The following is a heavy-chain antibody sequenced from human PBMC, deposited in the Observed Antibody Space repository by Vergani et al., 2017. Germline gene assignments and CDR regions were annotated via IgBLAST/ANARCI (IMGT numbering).Heavy chain of an antibody. V-gene: IGHV4-34*01. D-gene: IGHD2-2*01. CDR1: GGSFSGYY. CDR3: ARGRGQYCSSTSCLNWFDP. Sequence: QVQLQQWGAGLLKPSETLSLTCAVYGGSFSGYYWSWIRQPPGKGLEWIGEINHSGSTNYNPSLKSRVTISVDTTKNHFSLKVSSVTAADTAVYYCARGRGQYCSSTSCLNWFDPWCQGTLVTVSS. J-gene: IGHJ5*02. CDR2: INHSGST.